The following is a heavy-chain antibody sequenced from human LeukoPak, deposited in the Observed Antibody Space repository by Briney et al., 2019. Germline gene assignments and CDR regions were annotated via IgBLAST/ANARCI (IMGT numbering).Heavy chain of an antibody. CDR2: INHSGST. CDR3: ARLSDSSSHNWFDP. J-gene: IGHJ5*02. Sequence: SETLSLTCAVYGGSFSGYYWSWIRQPPGKGLEWIGEINHSGSTNYNPSLKSRVTISVDTSKNQFSLKLSSVTAAGTAVYYCARLSDSSSHNWFDPWGQGTLVTVSS. V-gene: IGHV4-34*01. D-gene: IGHD6-6*01. CDR1: GGSFSGYY.